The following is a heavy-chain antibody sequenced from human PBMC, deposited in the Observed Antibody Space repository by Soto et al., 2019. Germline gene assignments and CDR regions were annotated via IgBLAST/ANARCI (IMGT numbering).Heavy chain of an antibody. J-gene: IGHJ4*02. D-gene: IGHD2-15*01. CDR1: GGSISSYY. CDR3: ARRRGYCSSGSCYRRHGFDY. CDR2: IYYSGST. Sequence: PSETLSLTCTVSGGSISSYYWTWIRQPPGKGLEWIGYIYYSGSTNYNPSLKSRVTISVDTSKNQFSLKLSSVTAADTAVYYCARRRGYCSSGSCYRRHGFDYWGQGTPVLVSS. V-gene: IGHV4-59*01.